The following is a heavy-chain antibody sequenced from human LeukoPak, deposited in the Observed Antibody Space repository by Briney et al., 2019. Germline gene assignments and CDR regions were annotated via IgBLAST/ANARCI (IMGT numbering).Heavy chain of an antibody. D-gene: IGHD5-18*01. CDR1: GYSFTTYT. J-gene: IGHJ4*02. CDR3: GRDPKLGIRGYTYGYIDY. Sequence: ASVKVSCKTPGYSFTTYTINWVRQAPGQGLEWMGWINTNSGNPTYAQGFTGRYVFSLDTSVSTAYLQISGLKADDTAVYYCGRDPKLGIRGYTYGYIDYWGQGTLVTVSS. V-gene: IGHV7-4-1*02. CDR2: INTNSGNP.